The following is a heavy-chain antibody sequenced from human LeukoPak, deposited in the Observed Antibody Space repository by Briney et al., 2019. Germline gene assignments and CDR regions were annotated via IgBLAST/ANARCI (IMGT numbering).Heavy chain of an antibody. CDR3: AKSGSTVTTRYGMDV. CDR2: ISGSGGST. CDR1: GFTFSSYA. V-gene: IGHV3-23*01. Sequence: GESLRLSCAASGFTFSSYAMSWVRQAPGKGLEWVSAISGSGGSTYYADSVRGRFTISRDNSKNTLYLQMNSLRAEDTAVYYCAKSGSTVTTRYGMDVWGKGTTVTVSS. J-gene: IGHJ6*04. D-gene: IGHD4-17*01.